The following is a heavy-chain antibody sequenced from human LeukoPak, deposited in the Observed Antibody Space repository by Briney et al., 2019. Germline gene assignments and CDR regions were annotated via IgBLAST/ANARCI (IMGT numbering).Heavy chain of an antibody. D-gene: IGHD1-26*01. Sequence: PGGSLRLTCTVSGFAFSGYAMSWVSQAPGKGPEWVSSIGARGDVTYSADSVKGRFTISRDNSKRTLFLQMNSLRAEDTAVYYCAKVHYTASFPGSFPGRNYFDSWGQGSLVTVSP. V-gene: IGHV3-23*01. J-gene: IGHJ4*02. CDR2: IGARGDVT. CDR3: AKVHYTASFPGSFPGRNYFDS. CDR1: GFAFSGYA.